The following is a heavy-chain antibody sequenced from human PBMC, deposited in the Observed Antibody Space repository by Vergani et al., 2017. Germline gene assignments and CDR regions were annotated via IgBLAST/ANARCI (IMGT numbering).Heavy chain of an antibody. Sequence: EVQLVESGGVVVQPGGSLRLSCAASGFTFDDYTMHWVRQAPGKGLVWVSRINSDGSSTNYADSVKGRFTISRDNTKNTLYLQMNSLGADDAAVYYCVRGLDSSGRDMWGQGTMVTVSS. J-gene: IGHJ3*01. CDR3: VRGLDSSGRDM. V-gene: IGHV3-74*02. CDR2: INSDGSST. CDR1: GFTFDDYT. D-gene: IGHD3-22*01.